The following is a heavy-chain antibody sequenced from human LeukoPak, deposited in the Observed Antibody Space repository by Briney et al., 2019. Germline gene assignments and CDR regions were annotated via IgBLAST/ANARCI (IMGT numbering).Heavy chain of an antibody. J-gene: IGHJ4*02. CDR3: ATSPASGFWSGYYYFDY. V-gene: IGHV1-69*13. D-gene: IGHD3-3*01. CDR2: IIPIFGTA. CDR1: GGTFSSYA. Sequence: SVKVSCKASGGTFSSYAISWVRQAPGQGLEWMGGIIPIFGTANYAQKFQGRVTITADESTSTAYMELSSLRSEDTAVYYCATSPASGFWSGYYYFDYWGQGTLVTVSS.